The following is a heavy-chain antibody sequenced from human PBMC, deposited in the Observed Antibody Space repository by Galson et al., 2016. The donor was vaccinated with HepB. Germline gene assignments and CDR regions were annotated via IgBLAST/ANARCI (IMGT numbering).Heavy chain of an antibody. CDR1: GFIFRDYW. CDR2: VNDEGTEQ. Sequence: SLRLSCAASGFIFRDYWMTWVRQAPGKGLEWVANVNDEGTEQNYAESVRGRFTISRDNAKKSLFLQMNSPRPEDTAKYYCVTGSPDYWGQGTQVSVSS. CDR3: VTGSPDY. J-gene: IGHJ4*02. V-gene: IGHV3-7*03. D-gene: IGHD3-10*01.